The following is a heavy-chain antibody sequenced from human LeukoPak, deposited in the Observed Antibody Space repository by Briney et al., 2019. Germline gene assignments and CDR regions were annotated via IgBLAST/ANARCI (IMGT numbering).Heavy chain of an antibody. CDR1: GASLSSYY. D-gene: IGHD2-2*01. Sequence: PSETLSLTCTVSGASLSSYYWTWIRQPAGKGLEWIGRIYSSGSTDYNPSLNSRVTISVDTSKNQFPLKLSSVTAADTAVYYCARTSAVVSWLDNWGQGTLVTVSS. CDR2: IYSSGST. J-gene: IGHJ4*02. V-gene: IGHV4-4*07. CDR3: ARTSAVVSWLDN.